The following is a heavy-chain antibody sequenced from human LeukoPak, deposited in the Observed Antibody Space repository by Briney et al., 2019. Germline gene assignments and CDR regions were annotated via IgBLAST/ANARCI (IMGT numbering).Heavy chain of an antibody. Sequence: PVASVKVSCKASGYTLTSYYMHWVRQAPGQGLEWMGIINPSGGSTSYAQKFQGRVTMTRDTSTSTVYMELSSLRSEDTAVYYCARSCSSTSCYYGMDVWGKGTTVTVSS. CDR2: INPSGGST. CDR3: ARSCSSTSCYYGMDV. CDR1: GYTLTSYY. D-gene: IGHD2-2*01. V-gene: IGHV1-46*01. J-gene: IGHJ6*04.